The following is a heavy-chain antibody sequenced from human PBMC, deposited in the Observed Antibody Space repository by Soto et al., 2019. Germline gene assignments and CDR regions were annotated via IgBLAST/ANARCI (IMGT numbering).Heavy chain of an antibody. V-gene: IGHV3-23*01. CDR2: ISGSGGST. CDR1: GSTFSIYA. D-gene: IGHD3-22*01. CDR3: AKVPYYYDSSGYGPFDY. J-gene: IGHJ4*02. Sequence: PGGSLRLSCAASGSTFSIYAMSWVRQAPGKGLEWVSAISGSGGSTYYADSVKGRFTISRDNSKNTLYLQMNSLRAEDTAVYYCAKVPYYYDSSGYGPFDYWGQGTLVTVSS.